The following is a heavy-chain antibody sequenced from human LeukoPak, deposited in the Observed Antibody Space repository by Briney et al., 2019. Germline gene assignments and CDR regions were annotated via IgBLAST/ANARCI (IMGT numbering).Heavy chain of an antibody. D-gene: IGHD4-11*01. J-gene: IGHJ4*02. CDR1: GFTFSSYS. V-gene: IGHV3-21*04. CDR3: AKDMQVHDYSNYGDWDY. Sequence: GGSLRLSCAASGFTFSSYSMTWVRQAPGKGLEWVSSISSSSSYIYYADSVKGRFTISRDNAKNSLYLQMNSLRAEDTALYYCAKDMQVHDYSNYGDWDYWGQGTLVTVSS. CDR2: ISSSSSYI.